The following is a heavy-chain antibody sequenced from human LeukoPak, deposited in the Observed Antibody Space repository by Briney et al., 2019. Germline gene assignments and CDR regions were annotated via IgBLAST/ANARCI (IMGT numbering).Heavy chain of an antibody. J-gene: IGHJ6*02. CDR2: ISGSGGST. CDR1: GFTFSSYA. V-gene: IGHV3-23*01. Sequence: PGGSLRLSCAASGFTFSSYAMSWVRQAPGKGLEWVSAISGSGGSTYYADSVKGRFTISRDNSKNTLYLQMNSLRAGDTAVYYCARTAAAGNLYGMDVWGQGTTVTVSS. D-gene: IGHD6-13*01. CDR3: ARTAAAGNLYGMDV.